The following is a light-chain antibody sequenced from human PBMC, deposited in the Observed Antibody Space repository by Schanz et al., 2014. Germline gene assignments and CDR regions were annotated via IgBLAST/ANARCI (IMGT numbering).Light chain of an antibody. CDR3: QQYGSSPLA. J-gene: IGKJ3*01. Sequence: EIVLTQSPGTLSLSPGERATLSCRASQSVRNFLAWYQQKPGQAPRLVIYGASSRATGIPDRFSGSGSGTDFTLTISRLEPEDFAVYYCQQYGSSPLAFGPGTKVDIK. CDR2: GAS. V-gene: IGKV3-20*01. CDR1: QSVRNF.